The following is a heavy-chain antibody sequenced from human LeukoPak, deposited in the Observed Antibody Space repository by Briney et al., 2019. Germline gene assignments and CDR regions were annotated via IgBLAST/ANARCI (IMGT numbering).Heavy chain of an antibody. CDR3: AKDHSSSWYPLEYYYYMDV. V-gene: IGHV3-30*02. CDR1: GFTFSSYG. CDR2: IRYDGSNK. J-gene: IGHJ6*03. D-gene: IGHD6-13*01. Sequence: GGSLRLSCAASGFTFSSYGMHWVRQAPGKGLEWVAFIRYDGSNKYYADSVKGRFTISRDNSKNTLYLQMNSLRAEDTAVYYCAKDHSSSWYPLEYYYYMDVWGKGTTVTVSS.